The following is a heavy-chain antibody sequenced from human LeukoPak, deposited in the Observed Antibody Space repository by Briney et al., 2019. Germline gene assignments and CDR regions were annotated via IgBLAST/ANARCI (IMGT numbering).Heavy chain of an antibody. CDR1: GGTFSSYA. V-gene: IGHV1-69*05. Sequence: SVKVSCKASGGTFSSYAISWVRQAPGQGLEWMGGIIPIFGTANYTQKFQGRVTITTDESTSTAYMELSSLRSEDTAVYYCATKFPSITIFGVVIIEDYYYYYMDVWGKGTTVTVSS. J-gene: IGHJ6*03. CDR3: ATKFPSITIFGVVIIEDYYYYYMDV. D-gene: IGHD3-3*01. CDR2: IIPIFGTA.